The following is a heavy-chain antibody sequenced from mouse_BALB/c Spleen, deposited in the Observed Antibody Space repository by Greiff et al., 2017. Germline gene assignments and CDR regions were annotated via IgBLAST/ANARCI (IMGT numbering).Heavy chain of an antibody. Sequence: VQLVESGAELVRPGTSVKVSCKASGYAFTNYLIEWVKQRPGQGLEWIGVINPGSGGTNYNEKFKGKATLTADKSSSTAYMQLSSLTSDDSAVYFCARQRSTMITEGFAYWGQGTLVTVSA. CDR3: ARQRSTMITEGFAY. CDR2: INPGSGGT. J-gene: IGHJ3*01. V-gene: IGHV1-54*01. D-gene: IGHD2-4*01. CDR1: GYAFTNYL.